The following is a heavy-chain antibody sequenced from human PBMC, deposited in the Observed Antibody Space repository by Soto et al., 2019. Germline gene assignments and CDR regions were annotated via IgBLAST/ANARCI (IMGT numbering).Heavy chain of an antibody. CDR3: ARGRRWLGTAPFDY. CDR1: GGSFSGYY. D-gene: IGHD1-7*01. CDR2: INHSGST. J-gene: IGHJ4*02. Sequence: QVQLQQCGAGLLKPSETLSLTCAVYGGSFSGYYWSWIRQPPGKGLEWMGEINHSGSTNYNPSLTSLVTISVDTSKNQFSLKLSSVTAADTAVYYCARGRRWLGTAPFDYLGQGPLVTVSS. V-gene: IGHV4-34*01.